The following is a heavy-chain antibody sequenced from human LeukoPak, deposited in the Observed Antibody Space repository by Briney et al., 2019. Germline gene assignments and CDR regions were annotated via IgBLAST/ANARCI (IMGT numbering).Heavy chain of an antibody. Sequence: GGSLRLSCAASGFTFSSYWMSWVRQAPGKGLEWVANINQDGSEKYYVDSVKGRFTISRDNARNSLYLQMNSLRAEDTAAYYCAKAFNSSWHNWGQGTLVTVSS. CDR1: GFTFSSYW. CDR3: AKAFNSSWHN. D-gene: IGHD6-13*01. CDR2: INQDGSEK. V-gene: IGHV3-7*01. J-gene: IGHJ4*02.